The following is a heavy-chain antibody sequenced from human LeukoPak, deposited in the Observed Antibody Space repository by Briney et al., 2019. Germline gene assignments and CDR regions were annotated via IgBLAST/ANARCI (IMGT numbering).Heavy chain of an antibody. V-gene: IGHV4-38-2*02. J-gene: IGHJ4*02. Sequence: PSETLSLTCTVSSYSISSGYYWGLIRQPPGKGLEWIGTIHHSGSTFYNPSLKSRVTISVDTSKNQFSLKLSSVTAADTAVYYCARDANWNYGYWGQGTLVTVSS. CDR2: IHHSGST. CDR3: ARDANWNYGY. D-gene: IGHD1-7*01. CDR1: SYSISSGYY.